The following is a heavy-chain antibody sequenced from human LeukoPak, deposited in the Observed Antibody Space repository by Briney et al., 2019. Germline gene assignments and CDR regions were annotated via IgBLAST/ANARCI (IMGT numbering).Heavy chain of an antibody. CDR1: GFTFTDYY. V-gene: IGHV3-11*04. J-gene: IGHJ3*02. Sequence: GGSLRLSCAASGFTFTDYYMSWIRQAPGKGLEWVSYISTGASTISYADSVKGRFTISRGNAKNSVYLQMNSLRAEDTAVYYCARDIKGQYQDAFDIWGQGTMVTVSS. CDR2: ISTGASTI. D-gene: IGHD2-2*01. CDR3: ARDIKGQYQDAFDI.